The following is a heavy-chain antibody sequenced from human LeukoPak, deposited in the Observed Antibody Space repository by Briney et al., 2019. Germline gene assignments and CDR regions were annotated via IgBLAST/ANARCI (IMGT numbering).Heavy chain of an antibody. J-gene: IGHJ3*02. Sequence: SHPLTLTWTITSETVGKGECACRCSRQTLKKSLKWIGYIYHSGSTYYNPSLKSRVTISVDRSKNQFSLKLSSVTAADTAVYYCARLSDSEAFDIWGQGTMVTVSS. CDR3: ARLSDSEAFDI. CDR1: SETVGKGECA. D-gene: IGHD2-15*01. CDR2: IYHSGST. V-gene: IGHV4-30-2*01.